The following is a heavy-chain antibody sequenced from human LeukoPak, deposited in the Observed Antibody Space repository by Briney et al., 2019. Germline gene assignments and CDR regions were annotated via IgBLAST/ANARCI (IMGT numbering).Heavy chain of an antibody. CDR1: GGSFSGYY. D-gene: IGHD1-26*01. Sequence: SETLSLTCAVYGGSFSGYYWSWIRQPPGKGLEWIGEINHSGSTNYNPSLKSRVTISVDTSKNQFSLKLSSVTAADTAVYYCARRWDMGYYYYYMDVWGKGTTVTISS. CDR2: INHSGST. CDR3: ARRWDMGYYYYYMDV. V-gene: IGHV4-34*01. J-gene: IGHJ6*03.